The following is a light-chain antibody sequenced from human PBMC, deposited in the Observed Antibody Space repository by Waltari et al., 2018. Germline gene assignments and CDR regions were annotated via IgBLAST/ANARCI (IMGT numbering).Light chain of an antibody. V-gene: IGLV8-61*01. J-gene: IGLJ7*01. CDR1: SGSVSTSNF. CDR3: TLYMGSGISF. CDR2: YTN. Sequence: TVVTQEPSLSVSPGGTVTLTCGLSSGSVSTSNFPSWYQQTPGQAPRMLIYYTNTRPSGVPDRFSGSILGNKAALTITGAQADDESDYYCTLYMGSGISFFGGGNRLTVL.